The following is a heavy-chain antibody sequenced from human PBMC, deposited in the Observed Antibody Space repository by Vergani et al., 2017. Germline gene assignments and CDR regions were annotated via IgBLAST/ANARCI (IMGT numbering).Heavy chain of an antibody. CDR3: ARSIRIAAANWFDP. D-gene: IGHD6-13*01. J-gene: IGHJ5*02. CDR1: GGSISSYY. V-gene: IGHV4-59*01. Sequence: QVQLQQWGAGLLKPSQTLSLTCTVSGGSISSYYWSWLRQPPGKGLEWIGYIYYSGSTNYNPSLKSRVTISVDTSKNQFSLKLSSVTAADTAVYYCARSIRIAAANWFDPWGQGTLVTVSS. CDR2: IYYSGST.